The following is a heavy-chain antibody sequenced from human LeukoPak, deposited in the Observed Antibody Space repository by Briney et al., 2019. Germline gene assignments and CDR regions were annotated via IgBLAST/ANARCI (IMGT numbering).Heavy chain of an antibody. V-gene: IGHV3-74*03. Sequence: PGGSLRLSCAASGLTFSRYWMHWVRQAPGKGLMWVSRISPDGSTTLYADSVKGRFTISRDNSKNTLDLQMNSLRVEDTAVYYCARDIASRRFDYWGQGTLVTVSS. CDR1: GLTFSRYW. CDR3: ARDIASRRFDY. CDR2: ISPDGSTT. D-gene: IGHD6-6*01. J-gene: IGHJ4*02.